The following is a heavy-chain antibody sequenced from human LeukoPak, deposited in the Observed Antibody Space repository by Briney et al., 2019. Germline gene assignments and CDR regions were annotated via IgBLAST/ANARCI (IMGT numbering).Heavy chain of an antibody. V-gene: IGHV1-18*01. CDR3: ARLIPQVVVPGAVDY. Sequence: ASVKVSCKASGYTFRSYAISWVRHAPGQGLEWMGWISAYNGNRNYAQKLQGRVTMTTDTSTSTAYMELRSLRSDDTAVYYCARLIPQVVVPGAVDYWGQGTLVTVSS. D-gene: IGHD2-2*01. CDR1: GYTFRSYA. J-gene: IGHJ4*02. CDR2: ISAYNGNR.